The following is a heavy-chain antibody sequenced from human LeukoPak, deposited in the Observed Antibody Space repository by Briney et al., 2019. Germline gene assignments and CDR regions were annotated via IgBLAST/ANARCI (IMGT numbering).Heavy chain of an antibody. D-gene: IGHD1-26*01. CDR1: GYSISSIYY. Sequence: PSETLSLTCALSGYSISSIYYWGWIRRPPGKGLEWIGTIDHSGSTYYNPSLKSRVTLSVDTSKNQFSLNLSSVTAADTAFYYCARNGGYGKFYYWGQGTLVTVSS. J-gene: IGHJ4*02. CDR3: ARNGGYGKFYY. CDR2: IDHSGST. V-gene: IGHV4-38-2*01.